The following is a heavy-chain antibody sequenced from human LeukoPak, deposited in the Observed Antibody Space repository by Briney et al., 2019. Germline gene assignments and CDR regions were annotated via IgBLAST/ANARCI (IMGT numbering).Heavy chain of an antibody. D-gene: IGHD2-21*02. J-gene: IGHJ6*03. Sequence: PSETLSLTCTVSGGSISSYYWSWIRQPPGKGLEWIGEINHSGSTNYNPSLKSRVTISVDTSKNQFSLKLSSVTAADTAVYYCKAVTYLPDYYYYYMDVWGKGTTVTVSS. CDR2: INHSGST. CDR3: KAVTYLPDYYYYYMDV. V-gene: IGHV4-34*01. CDR1: GGSISSYY.